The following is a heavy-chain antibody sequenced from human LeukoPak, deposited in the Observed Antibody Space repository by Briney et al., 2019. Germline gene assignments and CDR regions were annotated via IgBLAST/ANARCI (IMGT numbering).Heavy chain of an antibody. CDR1: GGTFSSYT. J-gene: IGHJ4*02. Sequence: SVKVSCKASGGTFSSYTISWVRQAPGQGLEWMGRIIPILGIANYAQKFQGRVTITADKSTSTAYMELSSLRSEDTAVYYCARDDPIAYCGGDCLGYWGQGTLVTVSS. CDR2: IIPILGIA. D-gene: IGHD2-21*01. V-gene: IGHV1-69*04. CDR3: ARDDPIAYCGGDCLGY.